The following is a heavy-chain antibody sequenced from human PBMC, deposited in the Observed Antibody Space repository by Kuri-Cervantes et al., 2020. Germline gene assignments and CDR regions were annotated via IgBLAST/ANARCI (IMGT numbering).Heavy chain of an antibody. CDR2: ISYDGSNK. J-gene: IGHJ4*02. D-gene: IGHD3-16*01. CDR3: ARVLGGIDY. CDR1: GFTFGSYA. Sequence: LSLTCAASGFTFGSYAMHWVRQAPGKGLEWVAVISYDGSNKYYADSVKGRFTISRDNSKNTLYLQMNGLRAEDTAVYYCARVLGGIDYWGQGTLVTVSS. V-gene: IGHV3-30-3*01.